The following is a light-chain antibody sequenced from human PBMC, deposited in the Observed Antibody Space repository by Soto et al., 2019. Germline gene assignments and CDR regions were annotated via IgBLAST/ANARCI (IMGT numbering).Light chain of an antibody. J-gene: IGKJ5*01. CDR3: QKYVGPRFT. Sequence: EIVLTQSPDTLSLSPGERATLSCRASQGFSSSCLAWYQQKRGQPPRLLIYGTSKRATGIPDRFSGSGFDKDFTLTISGLDPEDSAVYYCQKYVGPRFTFGQGTRLEIK. CDR2: GTS. CDR1: QGFSSSC. V-gene: IGKV3-20*01.